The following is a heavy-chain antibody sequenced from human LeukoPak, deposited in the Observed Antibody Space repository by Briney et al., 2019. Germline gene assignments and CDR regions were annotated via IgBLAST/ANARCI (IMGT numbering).Heavy chain of an antibody. D-gene: IGHD5-24*01. CDR3: ARAMATKPYYYYGMDV. V-gene: IGHV3-53*01. CDR2: IYSGGST. CDR1: GFTVSSNY. J-gene: IGHJ6*02. Sequence: GGSLRLSCAASGFTVSSNYMSWVRQAPGKGLEWVSVIYSGGSTYYADSVKGRFTTSRDNSKNTLYLQMNSLRAEDTAVYYCARAMATKPYYYYGMDVWGQGTTVTVSS.